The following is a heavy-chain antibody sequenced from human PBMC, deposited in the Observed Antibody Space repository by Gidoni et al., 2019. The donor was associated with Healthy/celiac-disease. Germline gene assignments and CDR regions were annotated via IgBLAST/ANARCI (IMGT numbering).Heavy chain of an antibody. CDR2: IYHSGST. CDR1: GGSISSGGYS. CDR3: ARGVGDGYTHAEGFDP. V-gene: IGHV4-30-2*01. Sequence: QLQLQESGSGLVKPSQTLSLTCAVSGGSISSGGYSWSWIRQPPGKGLEWIGYIYHSGSTYYNPSLKSRVTISVDRSKNQFALKLSSVTAADTAVYYCARGVGDGYTHAEGFDPWGQGTLVTVSS. D-gene: IGHD5-12*01. J-gene: IGHJ5*02.